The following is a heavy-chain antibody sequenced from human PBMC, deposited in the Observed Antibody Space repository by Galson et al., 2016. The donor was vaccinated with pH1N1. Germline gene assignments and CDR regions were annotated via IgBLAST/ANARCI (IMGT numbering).Heavy chain of an antibody. CDR2: IYWDDDK. D-gene: IGHD3-22*01. Sequence: PALVKPTQTLTLTCTFSGFSLTTTGVGVGWIRQPPGEALEWLAPIYWDDDKRYRQSLKNRLTLTNDNSRNEVVLTMTDMDPVDTATYYCVRTIHKLGYGPDYWGQGILVTVSS. J-gene: IGHJ4*02. CDR3: VRTIHKLGYGPDY. V-gene: IGHV2-5*02. CDR1: GFSLTTTGVG.